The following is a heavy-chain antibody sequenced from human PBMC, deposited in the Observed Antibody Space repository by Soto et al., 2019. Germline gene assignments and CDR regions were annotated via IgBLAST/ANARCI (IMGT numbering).Heavy chain of an antibody. CDR3: AKGLMGSFDH. J-gene: IGHJ5*02. CDR1: GFTFSSYS. CDR2: ISGSSSTI. V-gene: IGHV3-48*02. D-gene: IGHD6-19*01. Sequence: EVQLVESGGGLVQPGGSLRLSCAASGFTFSSYSMNWVRQAPGKGLEWVSYISGSSSTIYYADSVKGRFTISRDNARNSLYLQMNSLRDEDTAVDYCAKGLMGSFDHWGQGTLVTVSS.